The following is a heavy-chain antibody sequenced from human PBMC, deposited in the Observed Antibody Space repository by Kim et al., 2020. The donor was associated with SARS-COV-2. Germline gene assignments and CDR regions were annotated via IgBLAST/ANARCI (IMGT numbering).Heavy chain of an antibody. J-gene: IGHJ4*02. V-gene: IGHV3-7*01. CDR1: GFTFTKYW. Sequence: GGSLRLSCVASGFTFTKYWMSWVRQAPEKGLEWVANIKEDGSEKYYVDSVKGRFTISRDNAKNSLYLQMNRLRVEDTAIYFCGRDNSDWGQGTLVTVSA. D-gene: IGHD6-13*01. CDR2: IKEDGSEK. CDR3: GRDNSD.